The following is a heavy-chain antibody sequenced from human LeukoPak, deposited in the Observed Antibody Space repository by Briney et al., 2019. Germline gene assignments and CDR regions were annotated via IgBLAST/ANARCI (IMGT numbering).Heavy chain of an antibody. V-gene: IGHV4-4*07. CDR1: GGSVRSYY. D-gene: IGHD4-11*01. Sequence: SETLSLTCTVSGGSVRSYYWSWIRQPAGKALEWIGRICTSGSTSYNPSLKSRVTISVDKSKNQFSLKLSSVTAADTAMYYCARDSTVTTFNYMDVWGKGTTITVSS. J-gene: IGHJ6*03. CDR2: ICTSGST. CDR3: ARDSTVTTFNYMDV.